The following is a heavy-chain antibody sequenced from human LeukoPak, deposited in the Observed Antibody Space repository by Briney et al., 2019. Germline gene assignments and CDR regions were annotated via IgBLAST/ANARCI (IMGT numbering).Heavy chain of an antibody. CDR1: GFTFSSYA. J-gene: IGHJ4*02. CDR2: ISGSGGGT. D-gene: IGHD3-22*01. V-gene: IGHV3-23*01. CDR3: AKELYYYDSSGSIDY. Sequence: GGSLRLSCAASGFTFSSYAMSWVRQAPGKGLEWVSDISGSGGGTYYADSVKGRFTISRDNSKNTLCLQMNSLRAEDTAVYYCAKELYYYDSSGSIDYWGQGTLVTVSS.